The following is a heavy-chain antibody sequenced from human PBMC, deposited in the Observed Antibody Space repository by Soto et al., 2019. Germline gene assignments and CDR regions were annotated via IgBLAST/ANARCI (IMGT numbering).Heavy chain of an antibody. CDR2: IDWDDDK. V-gene: IGHV2-70*01. J-gene: IGHJ6*02. CDR1: GFSLSTSGMC. Sequence: ESGPTGEPTQTLTLTCTFSGFSLSTSGMCVSWIRQPPGKALEWLALIDWDDDKYYSTSLKTRLTISKDTSKNQVVLTMTNMDPVDTATYYCARIAYYYGSGSYLYGMDVWGQGTTVTVSS. D-gene: IGHD3-10*01. CDR3: ARIAYYYGSGSYLYGMDV.